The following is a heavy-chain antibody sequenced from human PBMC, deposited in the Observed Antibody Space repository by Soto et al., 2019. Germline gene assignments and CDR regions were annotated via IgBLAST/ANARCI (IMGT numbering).Heavy chain of an antibody. Sequence: GGSLRLSCAASGFTFSSYAMSWVRQAPGKGLEWVSAISGSGGSTYYADSVKGRFTISRDNSKNTLYLQMNSLRAEDTAVYYCAANIVVVPAPIGYYGMDVWGQGTTVTVSS. V-gene: IGHV3-23*01. CDR1: GFTFSSYA. CDR2: ISGSGGST. CDR3: AANIVVVPAPIGYYGMDV. D-gene: IGHD2-2*01. J-gene: IGHJ6*02.